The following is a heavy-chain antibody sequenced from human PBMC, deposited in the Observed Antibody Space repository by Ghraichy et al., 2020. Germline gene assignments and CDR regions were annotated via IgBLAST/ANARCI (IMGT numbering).Heavy chain of an antibody. D-gene: IGHD2-2*02. V-gene: IGHV3-33*01. CDR1: GFTFNYYG. CDR3: ARDLEVAAIRGYRGMDV. Sequence: AGSLRLSCAASGFTFNYYGMHWVRQAPGKGLEWVAFIWYDGRSKYYADSVKGRFAISRDNSRNTLYLQMDSLRAEDTAVYYCARDLEVAAIRGYRGMDVWGQGTTVTVSS. CDR2: IWYDGRSK. J-gene: IGHJ6*02.